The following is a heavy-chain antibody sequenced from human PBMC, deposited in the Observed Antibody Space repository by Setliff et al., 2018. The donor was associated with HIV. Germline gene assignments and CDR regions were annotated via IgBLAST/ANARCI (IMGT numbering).Heavy chain of an antibody. CDR2: IWYDGSSE. Sequence: GGSLRLSCAASGFSFSNYGMHWVRQAPGKGLEWVAVIWYDGSSEYYIDSVKGRFAISRDNSKNTLYLQMNSLRVEDTAVYYCAKESYDYVWGSYRPLRYFDLWGRGTLVTVSS. V-gene: IGHV3-33*06. CDR3: AKESYDYVWGSYRPLRYFDL. D-gene: IGHD3-16*02. CDR1: GFSFSNYG. J-gene: IGHJ2*01.